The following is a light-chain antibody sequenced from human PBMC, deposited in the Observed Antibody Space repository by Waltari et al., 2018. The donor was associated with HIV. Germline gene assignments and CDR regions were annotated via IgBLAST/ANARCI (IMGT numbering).Light chain of an antibody. CDR1: SSDIGSYNP. CDR3: CSSATTDTWV. J-gene: IGLJ3*02. Sequence: QSALTQPASVSGSPGQSITISYTGTSSDIGSYNPVSWYQQHPGKAPRLIIYEGTRRPSGVSNRFSGSKSGNTASLTISGLQAEDEAIYYCCSSATTDTWVFGGGTKLTVL. CDR2: EGT. V-gene: IGLV2-23*01.